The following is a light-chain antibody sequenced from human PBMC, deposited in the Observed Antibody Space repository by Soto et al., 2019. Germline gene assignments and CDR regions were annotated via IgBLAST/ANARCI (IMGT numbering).Light chain of an antibody. Sequence: EIVMTQSPATLSVSPGERATLSCRASQSVSSNLAWYQQKPGQAPRLLIYGASTMATGIPARFSGSGSGTEFTLPISSLQSEDFSVYYCQQYNNWPMYTFGQGTKLEIK. CDR3: QQYNNWPMYT. J-gene: IGKJ2*01. CDR1: QSVSSN. CDR2: GAS. V-gene: IGKV3-15*01.